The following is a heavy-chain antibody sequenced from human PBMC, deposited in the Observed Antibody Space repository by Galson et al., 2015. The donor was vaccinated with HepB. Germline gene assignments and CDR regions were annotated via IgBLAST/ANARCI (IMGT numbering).Heavy chain of an antibody. CDR1: GGTFSSYA. J-gene: IGHJ5*02. CDR3: ARAGAGYDFWSGYSHPLFDP. V-gene: IGHV1-69*13. CDR2: IIPIFGTA. Sequence: SVKVSCKASGGTFSSYAISWVRQAPGQGLEWMGGIIPIFGTANYAQKFQGRVTITADESTSTAYMELSSLRSEDTAVYYCARAGAGYDFWSGYSHPLFDPWGQGTLVTVSS. D-gene: IGHD3-3*01.